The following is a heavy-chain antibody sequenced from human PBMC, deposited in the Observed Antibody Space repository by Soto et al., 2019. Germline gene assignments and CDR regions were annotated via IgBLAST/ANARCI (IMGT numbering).Heavy chain of an antibody. V-gene: IGHV3-23*01. J-gene: IGHJ3*02. CDR3: AKAEEYYDFWSGPIDAFDI. D-gene: IGHD3-3*01. CDR2: ISGSGGST. CDR1: GFTFSSYA. Sequence: GGSLRLSCAASGFTFSSYAMSWVRQAPGKGLEWVSAISGSGGSTYYADSVKGRFTISRDNSKNTLYLQMNSLRAEDTAVYYCAKAEEYYDFWSGPIDAFDIWGQGTMVTVSS.